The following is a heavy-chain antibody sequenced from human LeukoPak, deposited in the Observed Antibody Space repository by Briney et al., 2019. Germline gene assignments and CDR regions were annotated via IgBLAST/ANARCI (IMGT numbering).Heavy chain of an antibody. Sequence: SETLSLTCTVSGGSISSYYWSWIRQPPGKGLEWIGYIYYSGSTNYNPSLKSRVTISVDTSKNQFSLKLSSVTAADTAVYYCASGTQLTSGAAGFHYWGQGTLVTVSS. V-gene: IGHV4-59*12. J-gene: IGHJ4*02. CDR3: ASGTQLTSGAAGFHY. D-gene: IGHD6-13*01. CDR2: IYYSGST. CDR1: GGSISSYY.